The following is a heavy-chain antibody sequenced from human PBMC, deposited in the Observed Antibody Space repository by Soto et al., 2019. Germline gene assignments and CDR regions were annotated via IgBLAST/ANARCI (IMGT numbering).Heavy chain of an antibody. J-gene: IGHJ6*02. V-gene: IGHV3-48*02. CDR3: ARDCGKGYGMDV. CDR1: GFTFINYN. CDR2: ISSRSSTI. Sequence: GWSLRLSCAASGFTFINYNMNWVRQAPGKGLEWVSYISSRSSTIYYADSIKGRFTISRDNAKNSLYLKMNSLRDEDTAVYYCARDCGKGYGMDVWGQGTTVTVSS.